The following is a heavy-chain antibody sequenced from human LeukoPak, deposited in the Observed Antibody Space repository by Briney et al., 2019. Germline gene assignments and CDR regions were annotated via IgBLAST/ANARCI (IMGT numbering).Heavy chain of an antibody. CDR3: AKRNSRINSSGYGN. V-gene: IGHV3-23*01. CDR1: GFRFTDYG. CDR2: ISASGGST. D-gene: IGHD3-22*01. Sequence: PGGSLRLSCVAFGFRFTDYGMSWVRQAPAKGLEWVSDISASGGSTYYADSVKGRFTISRDNSKNTLYLQMNSLRAEDTAVYYCAKRNSRINSSGYGNWGQGTLVTVSS. J-gene: IGHJ4*02.